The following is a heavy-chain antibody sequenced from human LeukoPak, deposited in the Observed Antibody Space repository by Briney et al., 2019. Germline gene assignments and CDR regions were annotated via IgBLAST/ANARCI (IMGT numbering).Heavy chain of an antibody. CDR1: GYTFTGYY. D-gene: IGHD4-11*01. V-gene: IGHV1-2*06. Sequence: ASVKVSCKASGYTFTGYYMHWVRQAPGQGLEWMGRINPNSGGTNYAQKFQDRVTMTRDTSISTAYMDLSNLRSDDTAVYYCARQDGYSNYSSFDYWGQGTLVTVSS. CDR3: ARQDGYSNYSSFDY. CDR2: INPNSGGT. J-gene: IGHJ4*02.